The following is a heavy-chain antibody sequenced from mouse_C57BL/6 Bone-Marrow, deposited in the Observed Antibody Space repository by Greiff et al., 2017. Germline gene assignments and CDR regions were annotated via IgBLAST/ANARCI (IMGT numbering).Heavy chain of an antibody. Sequence: QVQLQQSGPELVKPGASVKISCKASGYAFSSSWMNWVKQRPGQGLEWIGRIYPGDGDTNYNGKFKGKATLTADKSSSTAYMQLSSLTSEDSAVYFCARGDGYYPYFDYWGQGTTLTVSS. J-gene: IGHJ2*01. V-gene: IGHV1-82*01. D-gene: IGHD2-3*01. CDR1: GYAFSSSW. CDR3: ARGDGYYPYFDY. CDR2: IYPGDGDT.